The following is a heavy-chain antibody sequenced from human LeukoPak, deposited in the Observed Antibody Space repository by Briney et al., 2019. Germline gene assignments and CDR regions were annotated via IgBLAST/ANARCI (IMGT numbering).Heavy chain of an antibody. D-gene: IGHD3-3*01. CDR2: INHSGST. J-gene: IGHJ6*03. Sequence: SETLSLTCAVYGGSFSGYYWSWIRQPPGKGLEWIGEINHSGSTNYNPSLKSRVTILVDTSKNQFSLKLSSVTAADTAVYYCARERSVTIFGVVIIPLHYMDVWGKGTTVTVSS. CDR3: ARERSVTIFGVVIIPLHYMDV. CDR1: GGSFSGYY. V-gene: IGHV4-34*01.